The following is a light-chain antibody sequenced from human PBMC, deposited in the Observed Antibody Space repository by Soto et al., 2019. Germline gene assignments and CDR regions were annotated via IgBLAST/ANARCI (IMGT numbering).Light chain of an antibody. CDR1: GSNIGRNT. V-gene: IGLV1-44*01. CDR3: AACDDSLNGPV. Sequence: QSVLTQPPSASGTPGQRVTISCSGSGSNIGRNTVNWYQQLPETAPKLLIYSSNRRPSGVPDRFSGSKSGTSASLAISGLQSEDEADYYCAACDDSLNGPVFGGGTKVTVL. J-gene: IGLJ2*01. CDR2: SSN.